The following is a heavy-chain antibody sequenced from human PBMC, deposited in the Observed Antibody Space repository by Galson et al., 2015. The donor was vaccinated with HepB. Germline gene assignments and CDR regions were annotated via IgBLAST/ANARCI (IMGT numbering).Heavy chain of an antibody. CDR2: VSNGGDRT. D-gene: IGHD6-19*01. CDR3: AKDLQRRSGWFSVDY. CDR1: GFIFTNFD. Sequence: SLRLSCAASGFIFTNFDMMWVRQAPGKGLEWVSGVSNGGDRTYYADSVKGRFTISRDNAKNTVYLPMHNLRAEDTAVYYCAKDLQRRSGWFSVDYWGQGALVTVSS. V-gene: IGHV3-23*01. J-gene: IGHJ4*02.